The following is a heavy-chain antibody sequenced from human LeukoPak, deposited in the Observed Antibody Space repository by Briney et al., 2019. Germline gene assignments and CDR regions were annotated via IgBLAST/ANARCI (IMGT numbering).Heavy chain of an antibody. Sequence: PGESLKISCKGSGYSFTTYWIGWVRQMPGKGLEWMGIIYPGDSDTRYSPSFQGQVTISADKSISTAYLQWSSLKALDTAMYYCARTIVELERLGAFDIWGQGTMVTVSS. D-gene: IGHD1-1*01. CDR2: IYPGDSDT. V-gene: IGHV5-51*01. CDR1: GYSFTTYW. J-gene: IGHJ3*02. CDR3: ARTIVELERLGAFDI.